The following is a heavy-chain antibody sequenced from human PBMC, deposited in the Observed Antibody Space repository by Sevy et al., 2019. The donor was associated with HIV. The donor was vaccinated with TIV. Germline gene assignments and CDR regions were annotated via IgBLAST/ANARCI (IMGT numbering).Heavy chain of an antibody. D-gene: IGHD4-17*01. CDR2: VLASAIT. CDR3: ARHGAYGDYVPNDPPLDY. J-gene: IGHJ4*01. Sequence: SEILSLTCTVTGGSISGSSWSWIRQPPGKELEWIGNVLASAITNYNPSLKSRVTISLDTSESQSSLILNSVTAADTAVYYCARHGAYGDYVPNDPPLDYWGRGILVTVSS. V-gene: IGHV4-59*08. CDR1: GGSISGSS.